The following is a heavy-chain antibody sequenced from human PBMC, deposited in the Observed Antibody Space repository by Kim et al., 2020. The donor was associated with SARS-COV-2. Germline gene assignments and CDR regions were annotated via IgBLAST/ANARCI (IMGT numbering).Heavy chain of an antibody. V-gene: IGHV4-34*01. CDR3: ARDISVRYSSSTSRGRNFDY. CDR1: GGSFSGYY. J-gene: IGHJ4*02. Sequence: SETLSLTCAVYGGSFSGYYWSWIRQPPGKELEWIGEINHSGSTNYNPSLKSRVTISVDTSKNQFSLKLSSVTAADTAVYYCARDISVRYSSSTSRGRNFDYWGQGTLVTVSS. D-gene: IGHD6-13*01. CDR2: INHSGST.